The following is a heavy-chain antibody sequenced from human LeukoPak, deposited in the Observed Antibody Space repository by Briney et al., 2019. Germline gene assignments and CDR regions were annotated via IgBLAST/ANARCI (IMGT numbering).Heavy chain of an antibody. CDR2: IYYSGST. CDR1: GGSISSSSYY. J-gene: IGHJ4*02. D-gene: IGHD2-21*02. V-gene: IGHV4-39*01. Sequence: SETLSLTCTVSGGSISSSSYYWGWIRQPPGKGLEWIGSIYYSGSTYYNPSLKSRVTISVDTSKNQFSLKLSSVTAADTAVYYCASGDLEFDYWRQGTVVTVSS. CDR3: ASGDLEFDY.